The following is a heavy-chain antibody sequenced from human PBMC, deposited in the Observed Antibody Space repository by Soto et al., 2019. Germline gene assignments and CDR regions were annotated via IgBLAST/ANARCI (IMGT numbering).Heavy chain of an antibody. CDR1: GGSISSGGYY. Sequence: SETVSLTCTVSGGSISSGGYYWSWIRQHPGKGLEWIGYIYYSGSTYYNPSLKSRVTISVDTSKNQFSLELSSVTAVDTAVYYVVRDLKAYYYDWGPAAIDYWGHGTLVTVSS. J-gene: IGHJ4*01. CDR3: VRDLKAYYYDWGPAAIDY. CDR2: IYYSGST. D-gene: IGHD3-22*01. V-gene: IGHV4-31*03.